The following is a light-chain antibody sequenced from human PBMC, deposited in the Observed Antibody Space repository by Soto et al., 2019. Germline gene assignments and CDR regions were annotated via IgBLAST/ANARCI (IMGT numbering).Light chain of an antibody. CDR2: DAS. J-gene: IGKJ1*01. CDR1: QSISSW. V-gene: IGKV1-5*01. CDR3: QHYNSYFQT. Sequence: DIQMTQSASTLSVSVRDRVTITCRASQSISSWLAWYQQKPGKAPKLLIYDASSLKSGVPSRFSGSGSGTEFTLTISSLQPDDFATYYCQHYNSYFQTFGQGTKVDI.